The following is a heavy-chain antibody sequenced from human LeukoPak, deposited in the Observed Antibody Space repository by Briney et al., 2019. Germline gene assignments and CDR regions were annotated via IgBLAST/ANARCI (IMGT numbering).Heavy chain of an antibody. J-gene: IGHJ5*02. Sequence: LEWIGEIYHSGSTNYNPSLKGRVTISVDKSKNQFSLKLSSVTAADTAVYYCARSGASWFDPWGQGTLVTVSS. CDR2: IYHSGST. V-gene: IGHV4-4*02. CDR3: ARSGASWFDP.